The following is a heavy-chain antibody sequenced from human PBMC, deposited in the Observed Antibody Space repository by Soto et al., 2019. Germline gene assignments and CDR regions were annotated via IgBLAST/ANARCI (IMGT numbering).Heavy chain of an antibody. CDR3: ARDFTPNSSGWYHYYYYYGMDV. J-gene: IGHJ6*02. D-gene: IGHD6-19*01. CDR2: ISYDGSNK. CDR1: GFTFSSYA. Sequence: GGSLRLSCAASGFTFSSYAMHWVRQAPGKGLEWVAVISYDGSNKYYADSVKGRFTISRDNSKNTLYLQMNSLRAEDTAVYYCARDFTPNSSGWYHYYYYYGMDVWGQGTTVTVSS. V-gene: IGHV3-30-3*01.